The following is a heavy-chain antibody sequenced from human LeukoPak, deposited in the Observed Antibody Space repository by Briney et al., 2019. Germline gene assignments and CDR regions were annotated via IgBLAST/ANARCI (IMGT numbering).Heavy chain of an antibody. J-gene: IGHJ4*02. D-gene: IGHD3-10*01. CDR2: ISSNGSST. V-gene: IGHV3-64D*06. CDR3: VKDPYYYGSGSYPRFDY. CDR1: GFTFNTFA. Sequence: PGGSLRLSCSASGFTFNTFAMHWVRQAPGKGLQYISAISSNGSSTYYAVSVKGRFTISRDNSKNTLYLQMSSLRSEDTAVYYCVKDPYYYGSGSYPRFDYWGQGTLVTVSS.